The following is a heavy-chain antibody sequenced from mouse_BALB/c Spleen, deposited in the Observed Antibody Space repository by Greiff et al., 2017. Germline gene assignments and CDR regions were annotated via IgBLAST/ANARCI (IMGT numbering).Heavy chain of an antibody. V-gene: IGHV5-6-5*01. Sequence: DVMLVESGGGLVKPGGSLKLSCAASGFTFSSYAMSWVRQTPEKRLEWVASISSGGSTYYPDSVKGRFTISRDNARNILYLQMSSLRSEDTAMYYCARVDWGLRSFDYWGQGTTLTVSS. D-gene: IGHD2-4*01. J-gene: IGHJ2*01. CDR2: ISSGGST. CDR1: GFTFSSYA. CDR3: ARVDWGLRSFDY.